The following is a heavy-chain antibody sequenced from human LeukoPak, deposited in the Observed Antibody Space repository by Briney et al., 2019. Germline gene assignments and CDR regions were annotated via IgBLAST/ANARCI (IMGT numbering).Heavy chain of an antibody. CDR1: GYTLTSYG. V-gene: IGHV1-18*01. D-gene: IGHD1-1*01. CDR2: ISAYNGNT. J-gene: IGHJ4*02. Sequence: ASVKVSCKASGYTLTSYGISWVRQAPGQGLEWMGWISAYNGNTNYAQKLQGRVTITTDTYTSTAYMELRSLRSDDPAVYYCAVETVHYFDYWGQGPLVTVSS. CDR3: AVETVHYFDY.